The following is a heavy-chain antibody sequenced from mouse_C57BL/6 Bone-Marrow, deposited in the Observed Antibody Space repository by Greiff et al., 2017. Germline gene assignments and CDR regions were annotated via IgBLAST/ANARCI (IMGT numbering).Heavy chain of an antibody. CDR3: TKLPSVERYFDY. J-gene: IGHJ2*01. CDR2: IYPGNSDI. D-gene: IGHD1-1*01. V-gene: IGHV1-5*01. CDR1: GYTFTSYW. Sequence: EVQLQQSGTVLARPGASVKMSCKTSGYTFTSYWMHWVKQRPGQGLEWIGAIYPGNSDISYNQKFKGKAKLTAVTSASTAYMELSSLTNEDSAVYYCTKLPSVERYFDYWGQGTTLTVSS.